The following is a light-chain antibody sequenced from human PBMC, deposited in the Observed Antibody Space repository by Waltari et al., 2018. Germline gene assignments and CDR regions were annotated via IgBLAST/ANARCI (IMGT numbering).Light chain of an antibody. CDR2: EVS. V-gene: IGLV2-8*01. CDR1: SSDVGGYDY. J-gene: IGLJ2*01. Sequence: QSALTQPPSASGSPGQSVTISCTGTSSDVGGYDYVSWYQQHPGKAPKLMFYEVSKRPPGVPDRFSGSKAGNTASLTVSGLQGEDEADYYCSSYAGSNNYVAFGGGTKLTVL. CDR3: SSYAGSNNYVA.